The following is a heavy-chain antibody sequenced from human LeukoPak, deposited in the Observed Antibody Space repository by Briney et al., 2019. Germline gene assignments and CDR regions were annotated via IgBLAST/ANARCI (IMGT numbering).Heavy chain of an antibody. J-gene: IGHJ4*02. D-gene: IGHD3-10*01. Sequence: GGSLRLSRGASGFTFSSYAMSWVRQAPGKGLEWVSAISGSGGSTYYADSVKGRFTISRDNSKNTLYLQMNSLRAEDTAVYYCAKGRPGSYYFDYWGQGTLVTVSS. CDR2: ISGSGGST. CDR1: GFTFSSYA. V-gene: IGHV3-23*01. CDR3: AKGRPGSYYFDY.